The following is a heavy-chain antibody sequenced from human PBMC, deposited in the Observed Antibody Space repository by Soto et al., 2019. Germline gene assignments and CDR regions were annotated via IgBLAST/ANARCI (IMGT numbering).Heavy chain of an antibody. CDR3: VRDARTYTGRIWHLDY. CDR2: INSDGSTV. CDR1: GFPLSSYE. Sequence: LRLSCAAPGFPLSSYEMNWVRQAPGKGLEWISYINSDGSTVYYTDSVKGRFTISRDNAKNSLYLQMNSLRAEDTAIYYCVRDARTYTGRIWHLDYWGQGTLVTVSS. V-gene: IGHV3-48*03. D-gene: IGHD3-16*01. J-gene: IGHJ4*02.